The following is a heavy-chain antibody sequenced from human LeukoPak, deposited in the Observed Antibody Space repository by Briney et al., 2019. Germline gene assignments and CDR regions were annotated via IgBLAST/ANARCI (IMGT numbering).Heavy chain of an antibody. V-gene: IGHV3-11*01. CDR2: ISSGSSI. CDR3: ARGKRRFDP. Sequence: PGGSLRLSCAASGFTFSDNYMSRIRQAPGKGLQWVSYISSGSSIYYADSVKGRFTISRDNAKNSLYLQMNSLRAEDTAVYYCARGKRRFDPWGQGTVVTVSS. CDR1: GFTFSDNY. J-gene: IGHJ5*02.